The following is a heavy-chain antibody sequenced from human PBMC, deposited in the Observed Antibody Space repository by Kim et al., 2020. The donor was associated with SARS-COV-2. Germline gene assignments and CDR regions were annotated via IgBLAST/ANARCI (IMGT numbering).Heavy chain of an antibody. CDR3: ARGGDNPGGYYYSGMDV. J-gene: IGHJ6*02. CDR1: GYTFTAYY. V-gene: IGHV1-46*01. D-gene: IGHD2-21*01. Sequence: ASVKVSCKASGYTFTAYYTHWVRQAPGQGLEWMGMVDPSDGSTKYAQNIQARVAMTRDTSTSTVYMELSSLKSEDTAVYYCARGGDNPGGYYYSGMDVWGQGTMVTVS. CDR2: VDPSDGST.